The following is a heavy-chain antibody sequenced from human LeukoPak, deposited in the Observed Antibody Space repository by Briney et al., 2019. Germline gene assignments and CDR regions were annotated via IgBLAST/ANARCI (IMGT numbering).Heavy chain of an antibody. Sequence: GGSLRLSCAASGFTFSSYGMHWVRQAPGKGLEWVAVIWYDGSNKYYADSVKGRFTISRDNSKNTLYLQMNSLRAEDTAVYYCARDKDATTVTPDAFDIWGQGTMVTVSS. CDR3: ARDKDATTVTPDAFDI. CDR2: IWYDGSNK. CDR1: GFTFSSYG. J-gene: IGHJ3*02. V-gene: IGHV3-33*01. D-gene: IGHD4-17*01.